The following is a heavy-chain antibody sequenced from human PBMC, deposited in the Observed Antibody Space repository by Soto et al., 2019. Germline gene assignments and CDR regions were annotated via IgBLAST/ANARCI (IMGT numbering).Heavy chain of an antibody. V-gene: IGHV1-8*01. CDR1: GYTFTSYD. D-gene: IGHD4-17*01. CDR3: ARNRRADYGDPGGDDAFDI. J-gene: IGHJ3*02. CDR2: MNPNSGNT. Sequence: QVQLVQSGAEVKKPGASVKVSCKASGYTFTSYDINWVRQATVQGFEWMGWMNPNSGNTGYAQKFQGRVTMTRNTSISTAYMELSSLRSEDTAVYYCARNRRADYGDPGGDDAFDIWGQGTMVTVSS.